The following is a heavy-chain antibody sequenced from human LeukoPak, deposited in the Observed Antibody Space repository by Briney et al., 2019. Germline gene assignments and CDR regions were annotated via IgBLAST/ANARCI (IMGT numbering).Heavy chain of an antibody. CDR2: INPNSGGT. J-gene: IGHJ4*02. Sequence: ASVKVSCKASGYTFTGYYMRWVRQAPGQGLEWMGWINPNSGGTNYAQKFQGRVTMTRDTSISTAYMELSRLRSDDTAVYYCAREGLITGTTEVPYWGQGTLVTVSS. D-gene: IGHD1-20*01. CDR1: GYTFTGYY. V-gene: IGHV1-2*02. CDR3: AREGLITGTTEVPY.